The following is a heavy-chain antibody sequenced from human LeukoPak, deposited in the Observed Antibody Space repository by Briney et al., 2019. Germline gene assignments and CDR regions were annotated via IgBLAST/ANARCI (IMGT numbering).Heavy chain of an antibody. V-gene: IGHV1-2*02. D-gene: IGHD2-15*01. Sequence: ASVKVSCKASGYTFTSNYMHWVRQAPGQGLEWMGWINPNSGGTNYAQKFQGRVTMTRDTSISTAYMELSRLRSDDTAVYYCARGVVVVAAIDYWGQGTLVTVSS. CDR2: INPNSGGT. CDR3: ARGVVVVAAIDY. J-gene: IGHJ4*02. CDR1: GYTFTSNY.